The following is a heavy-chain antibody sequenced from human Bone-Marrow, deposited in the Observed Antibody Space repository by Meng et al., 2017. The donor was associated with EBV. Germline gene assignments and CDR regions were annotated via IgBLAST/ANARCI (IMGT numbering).Heavy chain of an antibody. J-gene: IGHJ4*02. D-gene: IGHD5-18*01. Sequence: GPGLGSRPATLNPTCTVSGGSISSCHWSWIRQPSAKGLEWIGHIYYSGSTNYNPSLKSCVTISVDTAKNQIYLNLSPVTAADTAVYYCARDMNGYSYGYYLSYWGQGTLVTVSS. CDR3: ARDMNGYSYGYYLSY. V-gene: IGHV4-59*01. CDR1: GGSISSCH. CDR2: IYYSGST.